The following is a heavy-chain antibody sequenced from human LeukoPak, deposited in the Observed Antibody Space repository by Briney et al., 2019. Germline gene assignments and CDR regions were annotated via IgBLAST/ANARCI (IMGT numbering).Heavy chain of an antibody. D-gene: IGHD4/OR15-4a*01. V-gene: IGHV3-15*01. Sequence: PGGSLRLSCGASGFPYSNPCMRCARQAPGEGLECVGRIKSKTDGGTSDYAAPVKGRFTISRDDSKNTLYLQMNSLKTEDTGVYYCTTLGAFVYGGVGTLVTVSS. CDR3: TTLGAFVY. CDR1: GFPYSNPC. J-gene: IGHJ4*02. CDR2: IKSKTDGGTS.